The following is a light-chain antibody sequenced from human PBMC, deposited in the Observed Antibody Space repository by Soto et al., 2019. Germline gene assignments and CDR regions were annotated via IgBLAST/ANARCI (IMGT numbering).Light chain of an antibody. Sequence: EIVMTQSPATLSVSPGERATLSCRASQSVSSNLAWYQQKPGQAPRLLIYGASTRATGIPARFSGSGSGTDFTPTISSLPSEDFAIYFCQQYNNWPPARTFGQGTKVEIK. J-gene: IGKJ1*01. CDR3: QQYNNWPPART. CDR2: GAS. V-gene: IGKV3-15*01. CDR1: QSVSSN.